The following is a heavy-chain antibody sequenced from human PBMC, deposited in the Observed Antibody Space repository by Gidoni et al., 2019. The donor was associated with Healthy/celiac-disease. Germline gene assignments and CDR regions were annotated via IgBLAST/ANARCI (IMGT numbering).Heavy chain of an antibody. Sequence: EVQLVESGGGLVKPGGSLRLSCAASGFTFSSYIMNWVRQAPGKGLEWVSSISSSSSDIYYADSVKGRFTISRDNAKNSLYLQMNSLRAEDTAVYYCASAPLAVAGPNWFDPWGQGTLVTVSS. CDR3: ASAPLAVAGPNWFDP. CDR2: ISSSSSDI. D-gene: IGHD6-19*01. V-gene: IGHV3-21*01. CDR1: GFTFSSYI. J-gene: IGHJ5*02.